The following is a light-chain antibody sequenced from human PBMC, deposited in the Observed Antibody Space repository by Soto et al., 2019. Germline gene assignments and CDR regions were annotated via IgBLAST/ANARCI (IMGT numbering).Light chain of an antibody. V-gene: IGKV3-15*01. CDR3: LQDYSFPWT. CDR1: QSLNRD. Sequence: EIVMTQSPATLSVSPGERATLSCRASQSLNRDLAWYQQRPGQSPRLLIFGASIRAAGIPARFSGSGSGTEFNLTIDSLQSEDFATYYCLQDYSFPWTFGQGTKVDI. J-gene: IGKJ1*01. CDR2: GAS.